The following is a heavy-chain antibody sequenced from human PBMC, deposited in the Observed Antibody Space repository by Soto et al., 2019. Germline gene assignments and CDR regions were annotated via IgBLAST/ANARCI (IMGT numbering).Heavy chain of an antibody. Sequence: QVQLQESGPGLVKPSETLSLTCTVSGGSIDGRNCAWIRQPPGKGLEWLGYVYYDGGSSYNPSVKNRLTLSMDTSKSQFSLQLRSVTAADTAVYYCVRQGIGNLHGLVDVWGRGTTVTVSS. CDR1: GGSIDGRN. CDR3: VRQGIGNLHGLVDV. CDR2: VYYDGGS. V-gene: IGHV4-59*08. D-gene: IGHD3-10*01. J-gene: IGHJ6*02.